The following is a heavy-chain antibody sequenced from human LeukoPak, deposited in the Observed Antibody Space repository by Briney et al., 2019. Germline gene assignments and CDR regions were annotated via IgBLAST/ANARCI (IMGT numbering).Heavy chain of an antibody. V-gene: IGHV1-8*01. D-gene: IGHD3-3*01. CDR1: GYPFTSYN. CDR2: MNTNSGNT. CDR3: ARGLPKAVFGMVIED. J-gene: IGHJ1*01. Sequence: GASVKVSCKASGYPFTSYNVNWVRQATGQGLEWMGWMNTNSGNTGYSQNFQGRVTMTRDTSIGTAYMELSSLMSEDTAVYYCARGLPKAVFGMVIEDWGQGTLVTVSS.